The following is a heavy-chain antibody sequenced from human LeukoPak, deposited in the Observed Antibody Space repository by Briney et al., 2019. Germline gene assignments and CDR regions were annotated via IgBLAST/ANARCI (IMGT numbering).Heavy chain of an antibody. CDR3: AADQVARVYDL. V-gene: IGHV1-58*01. CDR2: IVVGSGNT. Sequence: SVKVSCKASGFTFTSSAVQWVRQARGQRLEWIGWIVVGSGNTNYAQKFQERVTITRDMSTSTAYMELSSQRSEDTAVYYCAADQVARVYDLWGRGTLVTVSS. D-gene: IGHD5-12*01. CDR1: GFTFTSSA. J-gene: IGHJ2*01.